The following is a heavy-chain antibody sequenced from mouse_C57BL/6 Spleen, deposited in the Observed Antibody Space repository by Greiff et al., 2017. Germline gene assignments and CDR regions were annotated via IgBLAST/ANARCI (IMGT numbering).Heavy chain of an antibody. J-gene: IGHJ3*01. Sequence: EVKLMESGGGLVKPGGSLKLSCAASGFTFSSYAMSWVRQTPEKRLEWVATISDGGSYTYYPDNVKGRFTISRDNAKNNLYLQMSHLKSEDTAMYYCARDSNYGGFAYWGQGTLVTVSA. D-gene: IGHD2-5*01. CDR3: ARDSNYGGFAY. V-gene: IGHV5-4*01. CDR2: ISDGGSYT. CDR1: GFTFSSYA.